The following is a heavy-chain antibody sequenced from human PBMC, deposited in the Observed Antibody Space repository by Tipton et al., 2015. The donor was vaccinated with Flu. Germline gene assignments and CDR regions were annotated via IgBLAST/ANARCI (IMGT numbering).Heavy chain of an antibody. Sequence: TLSLTCTVSGGSINTNLYYWAWIRQPPGKGLGWIGSIPYSGTTYYNPSLESRVTISVDTPKNQFSLKLSSVTAADTALYFCARVGGWDDSSYYFDFWGQGTLVTVSS. J-gene: IGHJ4*02. V-gene: IGHV4-39*07. CDR1: GGSINTNLYY. CDR2: IPYSGTT. CDR3: ARVGGWDDSSYYFDF. D-gene: IGHD1-1*01.